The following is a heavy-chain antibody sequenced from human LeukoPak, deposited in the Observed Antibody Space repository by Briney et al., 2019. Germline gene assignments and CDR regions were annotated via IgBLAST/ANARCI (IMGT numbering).Heavy chain of an antibody. J-gene: IGHJ4*02. CDR1: GFTFSSYW. D-gene: IGHD3-3*01. CDR2: IKQDGSEK. CDR3: ARVSEWLSLAFDY. Sequence: GGSLRLSCAASGFTFSSYWMSWVRQAPGKGLEWVANIKQDGSEKYYVDSVKGRFTISRDNAKNSLYLQVNSLRAEDTAVYYCARVSEWLSLAFDYWGQGTLVTVSS. V-gene: IGHV3-7*01.